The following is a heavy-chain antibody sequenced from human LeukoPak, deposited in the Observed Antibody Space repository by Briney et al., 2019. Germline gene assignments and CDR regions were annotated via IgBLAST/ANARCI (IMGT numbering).Heavy chain of an antibody. Sequence: SETLSLTCTVSGGSISNYYWSWIRQPPGKGLEWIGYIYYSGSTNYNPSLKSRVTISVATSKNQFSLKLNSVTAADTAVYYCARGGDYGDLRYFDYWGQGTLVTVSS. J-gene: IGHJ4*02. CDR3: ARGGDYGDLRYFDY. D-gene: IGHD4-17*01. CDR1: GGSISNYY. CDR2: IYYSGST. V-gene: IGHV4-59*01.